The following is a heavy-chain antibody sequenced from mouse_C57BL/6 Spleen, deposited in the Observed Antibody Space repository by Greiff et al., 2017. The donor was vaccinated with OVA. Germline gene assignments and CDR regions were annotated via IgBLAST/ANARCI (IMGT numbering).Heavy chain of an antibody. Sequence: VQLQQPGAELVKPGASVKLSCKASGYTFTSYWMHWVKQRPGQGLEWIGMIDPNSGSTNYNEKFKSKATLTVDKSSSTAYMQLSSLTSEDSAVYYCARSGVTTGPWFAYWGQGTLVTVSA. CDR2: IDPNSGST. D-gene: IGHD2-2*01. J-gene: IGHJ3*01. V-gene: IGHV1-64*01. CDR1: GYTFTSYW. CDR3: ARSGVTTGPWFAY.